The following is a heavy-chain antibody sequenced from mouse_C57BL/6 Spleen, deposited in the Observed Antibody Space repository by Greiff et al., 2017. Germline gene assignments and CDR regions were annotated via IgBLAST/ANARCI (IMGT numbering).Heavy chain of an antibody. V-gene: IGHV6-3*01. CDR1: GFTFSNYW. J-gene: IGHJ3*01. Sequence: EVKLVESGGGLVQPGGSMKLSCVASGFTFSNYWMNWVRQSPEKGLEWVAQIRLKSDNYATHYAESVKGRFTISRDDSKSSVYLQMNNLRAEDTGIYYCTGPYDGYWGDWFAYWGQGTLVTVSA. D-gene: IGHD2-3*01. CDR2: IRLKSDNYAT. CDR3: TGPYDGYWGDWFAY.